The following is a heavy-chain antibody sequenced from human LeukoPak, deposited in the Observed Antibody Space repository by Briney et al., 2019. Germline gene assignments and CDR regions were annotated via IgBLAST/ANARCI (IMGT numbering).Heavy chain of an antibody. Sequence: PGGSLRLSCAASGFTVSSNYMSWVRQAPGKGLEWVSVIYSGGSTYYADSVKGRFTISRDNSKNTLYLQMNSLRAEDTAVYYCARGVRGQYSSSWYYFDYWGQGTLVTVSS. CDR3: ARGVRGQYSSSWYYFDY. J-gene: IGHJ4*02. CDR2: IYSGGST. CDR1: GFTVSSNY. D-gene: IGHD6-13*01. V-gene: IGHV3-53*01.